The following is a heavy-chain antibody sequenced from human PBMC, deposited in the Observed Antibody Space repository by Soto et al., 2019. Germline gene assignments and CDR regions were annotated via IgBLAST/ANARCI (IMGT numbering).Heavy chain of an antibody. D-gene: IGHD3-3*01. Sequence: QVQLVESGGGVVQSGRALRLSCVTSGFRFGDYAMHWVRQAPGKGLEWVAVISYDGRHTYYADSVKGRFTISRDNSRNTLSLQMHSLRVDTAVYYCARDRVWSRMRVYGMDVWGRGPTVTVSS. J-gene: IGHJ6*02. CDR3: ARDRVWSRMRVYGMDV. CDR2: ISYDGRHT. CDR1: GFRFGDYA. V-gene: IGHV3-30*03.